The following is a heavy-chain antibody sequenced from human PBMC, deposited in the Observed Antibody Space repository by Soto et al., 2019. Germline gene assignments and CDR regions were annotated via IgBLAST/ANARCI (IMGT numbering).Heavy chain of an antibody. D-gene: IGHD3-22*01. CDR3: AHSRTTYYYDSSGYPEYFQH. CDR1: GFSLSTSGVG. V-gene: IGHV2-5*01. CDR2: IYWNDDK. J-gene: IGHJ1*01. Sequence: SGPTLVNPTQTLTLTCTFSGFSLSTSGVGVGWIRQPPGKALEWLALIYWNDDKRYSPSLKSRLTITKDTSKNQVVLTMTNMDPVDTATYYCAHSRTTYYYDSSGYPEYFQHWGQGTLVTVSS.